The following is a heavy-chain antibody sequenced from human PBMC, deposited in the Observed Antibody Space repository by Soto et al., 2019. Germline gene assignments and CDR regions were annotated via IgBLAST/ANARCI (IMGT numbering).Heavy chain of an antibody. J-gene: IGHJ4*02. CDR1: GFTFSSYS. CDR2: ISSSSSTI. V-gene: IGHV3-48*01. Sequence: PGGSLRLSCAASGFTFSSYSMNWVRQAPGKGLEWVSYISSSSSTIYYADSVKGRFTISRDNAKNSLYLQMNSLRAEDTAVYYCARDPPVATDYWGQGTLVTVSS. CDR3: ARDPPVATDY. D-gene: IGHD5-12*01.